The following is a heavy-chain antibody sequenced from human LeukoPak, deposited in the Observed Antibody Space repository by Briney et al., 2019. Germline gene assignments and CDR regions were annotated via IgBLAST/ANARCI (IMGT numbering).Heavy chain of an antibody. J-gene: IGHJ5*02. Sequence: ASVKVSCKASGYTFTGYYMHWVRQAPGQGLEWMGWINPNSGGTNYAQKFQGRVTMTRDTSISTAYMELSRLRSDDTAVYYCGRDMGYSSSWYARSWFDPWGQGTLVTVSS. CDR2: INPNSGGT. V-gene: IGHV1-2*02. CDR1: GYTFTGYY. D-gene: IGHD6-13*01. CDR3: GRDMGYSSSWYARSWFDP.